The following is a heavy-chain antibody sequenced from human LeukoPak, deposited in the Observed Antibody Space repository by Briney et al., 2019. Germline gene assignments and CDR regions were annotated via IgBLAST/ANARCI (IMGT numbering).Heavy chain of an antibody. D-gene: IGHD1-26*01. Sequence: GGSLRLSCAASGFTFSSYSMNWVRQAPGKGLEWVSSISSSSSYIYYADSVKGRFTISRDNDKNSLYLQMNSLRAEDTAVYYCTIVEATIDFDYWGQGTMVTVSS. CDR1: GFTFSSYS. CDR3: TIVEATIDFDY. J-gene: IGHJ4*02. V-gene: IGHV3-21*01. CDR2: ISSSSSYI.